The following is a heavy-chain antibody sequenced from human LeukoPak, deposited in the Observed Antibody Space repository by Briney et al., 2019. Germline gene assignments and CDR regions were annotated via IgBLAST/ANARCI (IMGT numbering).Heavy chain of an antibody. D-gene: IGHD6-13*01. CDR1: GFTFSSYS. J-gene: IGHJ6*04. CDR3: ARDSGYSSSWPPYYCYGMDV. Sequence: GGSLRLSCAASGFTFSSYSMNWVRQAPGEGLEWVSSISSISSYIYYADSVKGRFTISRDNAKNSLYLQMNSLRAEDTAVYYCARDSGYSSSWPPYYCYGMDVWGKGTTVTVSS. V-gene: IGHV3-21*01. CDR2: ISSISSYI.